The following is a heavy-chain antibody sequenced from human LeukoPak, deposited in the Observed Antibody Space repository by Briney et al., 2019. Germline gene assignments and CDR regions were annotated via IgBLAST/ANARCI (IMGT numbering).Heavy chain of an antibody. CDR3: ARGRSITILRGVAISDGFDI. J-gene: IGHJ3*02. Sequence: GGSLRLSCAASGFTFSTYSMNWVRQAPGKGLEWVSSIATSSDYIYYAGSLKGRFTISRDNAKNSLYLHMNSLRPDDTAVYYWARGRSITILRGVAISDGFDIWGQGTKVTVS. CDR1: GFTFSTYS. V-gene: IGHV3-21*06. CDR2: IATSSDYI. D-gene: IGHD3-10*01.